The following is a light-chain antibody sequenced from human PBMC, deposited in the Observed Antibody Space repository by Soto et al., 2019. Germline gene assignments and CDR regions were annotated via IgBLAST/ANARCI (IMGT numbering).Light chain of an antibody. CDR2: SNN. Sequence: QSVLTQPPSASRTPGQRVTISCSGRSATIGTNFVCWYQQLPGTAPKLLIYSNNQRPSGVPDRFSGSKSGTSASLAISGLRSEDEANYYCVAWDDSLSGLVFGTGTKVTVL. CDR1: SATIGTNF. CDR3: VAWDDSLSGLV. V-gene: IGLV1-47*02. J-gene: IGLJ1*01.